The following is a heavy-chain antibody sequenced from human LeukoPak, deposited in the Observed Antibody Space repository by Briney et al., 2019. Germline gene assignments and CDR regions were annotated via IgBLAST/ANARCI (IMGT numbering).Heavy chain of an antibody. CDR1: GGTFSSYA. V-gene: IGHV1-3*01. Sequence: ASVKVSCKASGGTFSSYAISWVRQAPGQGLEWMGWIDAGNGDTRYSQKFQGRVTITRDTSASTAYIELRSLRSEDTAMYYCARGSTSDWPLDHWGQETLVTISS. D-gene: IGHD2-2*01. J-gene: IGHJ4*02. CDR2: IDAGNGDT. CDR3: ARGSTSDWPLDH.